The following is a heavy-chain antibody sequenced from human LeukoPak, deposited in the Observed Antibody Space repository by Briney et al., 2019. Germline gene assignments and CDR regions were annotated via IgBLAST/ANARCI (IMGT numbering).Heavy chain of an antibody. CDR2: IKSKSDGGTT. CDR3: TTETPLGGHSGYYSSTYYYAMDV. J-gene: IGHJ6*02. D-gene: IGHD3-22*01. Sequence: GGSLRLSCAASGFTFSNAWMSWVRQVPVKGLEWVGRIKSKSDGGTTVYAAPVTSRFTISRDDSKNTLYLQMNSLKTEDTAVYYCTTETPLGGHSGYYSSTYYYAMDVWGQGTTVTVSS. CDR1: GFTFSNAW. V-gene: IGHV3-15*01.